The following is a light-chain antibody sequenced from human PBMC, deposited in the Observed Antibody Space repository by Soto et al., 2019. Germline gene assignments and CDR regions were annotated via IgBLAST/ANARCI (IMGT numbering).Light chain of an antibody. CDR3: QQYASSPQT. J-gene: IGKJ1*01. CDR1: QSVSGSY. CDR2: GAS. V-gene: IGKV3-20*01. Sequence: EILLTQSPCTLSLSPGERATLSCRASQSVSGSYLAWYQQKPGKAPRLLIYGASSRANGIPERYSGSGSGTDHTLTISRLEPEDFEVYYCQQYASSPQTFGQGTKVDIK.